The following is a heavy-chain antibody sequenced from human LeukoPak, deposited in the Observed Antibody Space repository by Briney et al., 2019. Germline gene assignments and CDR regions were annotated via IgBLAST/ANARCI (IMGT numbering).Heavy chain of an antibody. CDR1: GGSFSGYY. Sequence: SSETLSLTCAVYGGSFSGYYWSWIRQPPGKGLEWIGEINHSGSTNYNPSLKSRVTISVDTSKNQFSLKLSSVTAADTAVYYCARDVKGLIDYWGQGTLVTVSS. V-gene: IGHV4-34*01. CDR3: ARDVKGLIDY. J-gene: IGHJ4*02. D-gene: IGHD6-19*01. CDR2: INHSGST.